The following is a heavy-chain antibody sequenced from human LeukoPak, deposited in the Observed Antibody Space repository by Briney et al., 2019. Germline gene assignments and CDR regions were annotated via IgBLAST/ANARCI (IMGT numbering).Heavy chain of an antibody. V-gene: IGHV3-23*01. Sequence: GSLRLSCAASGFSFRTYDLSWVRQAPGKGLEWVSGISGSGGSIKYADSLKGRFTISRDDSKKTLYLQMSSLAAEDTAVYYCAKDQPGAGFDLWGQGTLVTVAS. D-gene: IGHD1-1*01. J-gene: IGHJ5*02. CDR3: AKDQPGAGFDL. CDR1: GFSFRTYD. CDR2: ISGSGGSI.